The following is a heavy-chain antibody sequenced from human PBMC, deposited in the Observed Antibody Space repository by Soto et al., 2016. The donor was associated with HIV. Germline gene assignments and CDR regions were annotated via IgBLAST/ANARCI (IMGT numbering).Heavy chain of an antibody. CDR2: IYSGGTT. CDR1: GLSVSTNY. CDR3: ARDGSPTEWELVGWFDP. V-gene: IGHV3-66*01. D-gene: IGHD1-26*01. J-gene: IGHJ5*02. Sequence: EVQLVESGGGLVQPGGSLRLSCAVSGLSVSTNYMSWVRQAPGKGLEWVLIIYSGGTTYYTNSVKGRFTISRDNSKNTLYLQMNSLRVEDTAVYYCARDGSPTEWELVGWFDPWGQGTLVTVSS.